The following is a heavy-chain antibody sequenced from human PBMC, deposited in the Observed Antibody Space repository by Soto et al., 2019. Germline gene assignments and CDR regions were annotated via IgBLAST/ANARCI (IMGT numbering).Heavy chain of an antibody. Sequence: GGSLRLSCAASGFTFSSYSMNWVRQAPGKGLEWVSSISSSSSYIYYADSVKGRFTISRDNAKNSLYLQMNSLRAEDTAVYYCASDFYYDSSGYGYWGRGTLVTVSS. CDR2: ISSSSSYI. D-gene: IGHD3-22*01. CDR1: GFTFSSYS. CDR3: ASDFYYDSSGYGY. J-gene: IGHJ4*02. V-gene: IGHV3-21*01.